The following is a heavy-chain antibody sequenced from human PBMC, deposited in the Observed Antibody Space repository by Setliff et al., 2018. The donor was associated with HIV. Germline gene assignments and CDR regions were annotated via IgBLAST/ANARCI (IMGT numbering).Heavy chain of an antibody. J-gene: IGHJ4*02. Sequence: GGSLRLSCAASGFTFNTYTMVWVRQAPGKGLEWVSSIRSTISHTYYADSVKGRFTISRDNAKNSLYLQMNSLSAEDTAVYYCARGWVDLAVRGLMITGDYWGQGTLVTVSS. V-gene: IGHV3-21*01. CDR2: IRSTISHT. CDR1: GFTFNTYT. D-gene: IGHD3-10*01. CDR3: ARGWVDLAVRGLMITGDY.